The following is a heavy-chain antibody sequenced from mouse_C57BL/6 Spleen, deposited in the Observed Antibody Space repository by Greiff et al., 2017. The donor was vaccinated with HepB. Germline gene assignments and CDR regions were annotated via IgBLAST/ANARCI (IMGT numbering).Heavy chain of an antibody. CDR1: GFTFSSYG. V-gene: IGHV5-6*01. CDR2: ISSGGSYT. J-gene: IGHJ2*01. D-gene: IGHD1-1*01. CDR3: ARHAITTVVENFDY. Sequence: EVKLQESGGDLVKPGGSLKLSCAASGFTFSSYGMSWVRQTPDKRLEWVATISSGGSYTYYPDSVKGRFTISRDNAKNTLYLQMSSLKSEDTAMYYCARHAITTVVENFDYWGQGTTLTVSS.